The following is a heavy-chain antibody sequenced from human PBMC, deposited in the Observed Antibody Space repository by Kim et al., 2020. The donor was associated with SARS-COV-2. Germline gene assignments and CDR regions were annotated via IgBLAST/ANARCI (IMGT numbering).Heavy chain of an antibody. CDR2: ISSSGSTI. J-gene: IGHJ6*02. CDR3: ARDMEIAAAGTGYYYYGMDV. D-gene: IGHD6-13*01. Sequence: GGSLRLSCAASGFTFSDYYMSWIRQAPGKGLEWVSYISSSGSTIYYADSVKGRFTISRDNAKNSLYLQMNSLRAEDTAVYYCARDMEIAAAGTGYYYYGMDVWGQGTTVTVSS. CDR1: GFTFSDYY. V-gene: IGHV3-11*01.